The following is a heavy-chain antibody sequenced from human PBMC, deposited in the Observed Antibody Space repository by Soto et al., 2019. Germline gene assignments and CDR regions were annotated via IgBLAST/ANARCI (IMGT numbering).Heavy chain of an antibody. Sequence: GASVNVSCKASGYTFTSYAMHWLRQAPGQRLEWMGWINAGNGNTKYSQKFQGRVTITRDTSASTAYMELSSLRSEDTAVYYCARAVAVAADFDYWGQGTLVTVSS. D-gene: IGHD6-19*01. V-gene: IGHV1-3*01. CDR3: ARAVAVAADFDY. J-gene: IGHJ4*02. CDR2: INAGNGNT. CDR1: GYTFTSYA.